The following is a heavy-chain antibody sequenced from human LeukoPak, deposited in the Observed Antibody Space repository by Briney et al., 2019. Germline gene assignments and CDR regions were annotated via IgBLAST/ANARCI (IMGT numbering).Heavy chain of an antibody. J-gene: IGHJ3*02. CDR2: IYHSGST. D-gene: IGHD2-15*01. V-gene: IGHV4-30-2*01. Sequence: SQTLSLTCAVSGGSISSGGYSWSWIRQPPGKGLEWIGYIYHSGSTYYNPSLKSRVTISVDRSKNQFSLKLSSVTAADTAVYYCAREGECSGGSCYPNDAFGIWGQGTMVTVSS. CDR1: GGSISSGGYS. CDR3: AREGECSGGSCYPNDAFGI.